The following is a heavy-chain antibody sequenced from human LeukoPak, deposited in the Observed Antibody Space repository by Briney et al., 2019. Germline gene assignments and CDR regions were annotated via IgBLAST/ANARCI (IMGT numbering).Heavy chain of an antibody. CDR2: ISGNGDNT. CDR3: ARDQGGVGY. Sequence: GGSLRLSCSVSGFTFISYSMTWVRQAPGKGLEWLSSISGNGDNTYYADSVKGRFTISRDNAKNSLYLQMNSLRAEDTAVYYCARDQGGVGYWGQGTLVTVSS. J-gene: IGHJ4*02. D-gene: IGHD3-16*01. V-gene: IGHV3-21*01. CDR1: GFTFISYS.